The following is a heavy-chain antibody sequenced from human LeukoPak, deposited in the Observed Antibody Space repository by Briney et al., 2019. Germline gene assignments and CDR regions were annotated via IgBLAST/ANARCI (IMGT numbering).Heavy chain of an antibody. CDR2: TTAGGDTP. CDR3: AKAYGTNGYYQLPIDF. CDR1: GFTFSSNA. J-gene: IGHJ4*02. D-gene: IGHD3-22*01. Sequence: GGSLRLSCAASGFTFSSNAMTRVRQAPGKGLECVSATTAGGDTPYYADSVRGWFTISRDNSRNTLYLQLNNLRAEDTAIYYCAKAYGTNGYYQLPIDFWGQGTLVTVSS. V-gene: IGHV3-23*01.